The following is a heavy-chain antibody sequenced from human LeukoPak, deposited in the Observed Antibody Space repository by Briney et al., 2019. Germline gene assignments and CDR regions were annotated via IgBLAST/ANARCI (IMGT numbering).Heavy chain of an antibody. CDR1: GYTFSSYG. J-gene: IGHJ4*02. CDR3: AKDPTGDPPFDY. D-gene: IGHD7-27*01. V-gene: IGHV3-30*18. Sequence: GGSLRLSCVASGYTFSSYGMHWVRQAPGKGLKWVAVISYDGSNKYYADSVKGRFTISRDNSKNTLYLQMNSLRAEDTAVYYCAKDPTGDPPFDYWGQGTLVTVSS. CDR2: ISYDGSNK.